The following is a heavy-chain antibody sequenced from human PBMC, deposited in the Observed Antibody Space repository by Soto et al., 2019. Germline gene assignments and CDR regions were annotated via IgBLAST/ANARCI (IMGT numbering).Heavy chain of an antibody. V-gene: IGHV3-15*07. CDR2: IKSKTDGGTT. D-gene: IGHD3-10*02. J-gene: IGHJ2*01. Sequence: KGMKWVCRIKSKTDGGTTDYAEPVKGRFTISRDDSKNTLYLQMNSLKTEDTAVYYCTFFFFQAEDGIRDVRSVSAFLLNRSSDL. CDR3: TFFFFQAEDGIRDVRSVSAFLLNRSSDL.